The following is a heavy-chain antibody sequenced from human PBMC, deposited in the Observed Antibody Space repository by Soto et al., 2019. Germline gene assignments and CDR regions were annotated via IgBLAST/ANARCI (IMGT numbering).Heavy chain of an antibody. Sequence: GGSLRLSCAASGFIFSSYAMHWVRQAPGKGLEWVAVMSYDGGTQYYADSVKGRFTISRDISKNTLYLQMNSLRAEDTAVYYCGRVRIQLWPDYWGQGTLVTVSS. D-gene: IGHD5-18*01. CDR2: MSYDGGTQ. J-gene: IGHJ4*02. CDR3: GRVRIQLWPDY. V-gene: IGHV3-30-3*01. CDR1: GFIFSSYA.